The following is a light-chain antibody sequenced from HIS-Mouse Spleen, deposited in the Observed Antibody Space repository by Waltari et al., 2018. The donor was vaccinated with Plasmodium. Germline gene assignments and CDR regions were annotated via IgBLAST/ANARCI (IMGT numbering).Light chain of an antibody. J-gene: IGKJ4*01. CDR3: QQRSNWPRVLT. CDR1: QSVSSY. Sequence: EIVLTQSPATLSLSPGERATLSCRASQSVSSYLALYQQKPGQAPRLLTYDASNRATGIPARFSGSGSGTDFTLTISSLEPEDFAVYYCQQRSNWPRVLTFGGGTKVEIK. V-gene: IGKV3-11*01. CDR2: DAS.